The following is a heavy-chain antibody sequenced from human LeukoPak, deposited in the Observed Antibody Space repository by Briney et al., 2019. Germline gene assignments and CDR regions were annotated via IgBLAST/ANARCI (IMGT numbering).Heavy chain of an antibody. J-gene: IGHJ4*02. CDR2: VSYDGRNK. D-gene: IGHD3-16*02. CDR1: GFTFSTYA. Sequence: GGSLRLSCAASGFTFSTYAMHWVRLAPGRGLEWVAAVSYDGRNKYYADSVKGRFTISRDNSKNTLYLQMNSLRAEDTAVYYCARDYQEAFDYWGQGTLVTVSS. CDR3: ARDYQEAFDY. V-gene: IGHV3-30*04.